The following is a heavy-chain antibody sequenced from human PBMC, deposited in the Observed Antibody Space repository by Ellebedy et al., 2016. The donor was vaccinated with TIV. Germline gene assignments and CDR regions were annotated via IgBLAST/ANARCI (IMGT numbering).Heavy chain of an antibody. CDR3: AKGGLRYMDV. J-gene: IGHJ6*03. CDR1: GFTFSSYA. D-gene: IGHD3/OR15-3a*01. Sequence: GGSLRLXXAASGFTFSSYAMSWVRQAPGKGLEWVSAISGSGGSTYYADSVKGRFTISRDNSKNTLYLQMNSLRAEDTAVYYCAKGGLRYMDVWGKGTTVTVSS. CDR2: ISGSGGST. V-gene: IGHV3-23*01.